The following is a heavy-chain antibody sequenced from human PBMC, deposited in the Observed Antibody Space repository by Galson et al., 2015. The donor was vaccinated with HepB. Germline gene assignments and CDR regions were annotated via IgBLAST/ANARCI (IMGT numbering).Heavy chain of an antibody. CDR2: IKHDGSEK. J-gene: IGHJ4*02. D-gene: IGHD3-10*01. Sequence: SLRLSCAASGFTFSTYWMTWVRQAPGKGLEWVANIKHDGSEKYYVDSMKGRFTISRDNAKNSLYLQMNSLSAEDTAVYYCGRNGGPHGSGSHWDPGYLDYWGQGTLVTVSS. CDR1: GFTFSTYW. V-gene: IGHV3-7*03. CDR3: GRNGGPHGSGSHWDPGYLDY.